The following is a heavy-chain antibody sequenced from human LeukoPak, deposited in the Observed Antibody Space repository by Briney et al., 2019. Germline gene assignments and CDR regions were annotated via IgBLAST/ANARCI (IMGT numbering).Heavy chain of an antibody. CDR2: IYYSGST. D-gene: IGHD3-3*01. CDR1: GGSISSYY. V-gene: IGHV4-59*01. CDR3: ARTYYDFWSGYYPYYMDV. Sequence: SETLSLTCTVSGGSISSYYWSWIRQPPGKGLEWVGYIYYSGSTNYNPSLKSRVTISVDTSKNQFSLKLSSVTAADTAVYYCARTYYDFWSGYYPYYMDVWGKGTTVTVSS. J-gene: IGHJ6*03.